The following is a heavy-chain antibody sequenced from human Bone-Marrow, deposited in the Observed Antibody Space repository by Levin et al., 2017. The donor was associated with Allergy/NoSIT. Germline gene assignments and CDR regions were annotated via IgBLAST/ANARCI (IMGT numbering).Heavy chain of an antibody. CDR2: TYYRSKWYH. V-gene: IGHV6-1*01. CDR3: ARAPIAVPGTWYFDH. Sequence: SETLSLTCAVSGDSVSSNDAAWNWIRQSPSRGLEWLGRTYYRSKWYHDYAASVKSRMSINPDTSKNQFSLQLNSVTPEDTAVYHCARAPIAVPGTWYFDHWGQGVPVTVSS. CDR1: GDSVSSNDAA. J-gene: IGHJ4*02. D-gene: IGHD6-19*01.